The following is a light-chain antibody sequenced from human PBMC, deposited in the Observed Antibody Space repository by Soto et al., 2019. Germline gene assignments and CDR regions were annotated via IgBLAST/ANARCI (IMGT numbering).Light chain of an antibody. CDR3: QQRSNWPIT. V-gene: IGKV3-11*01. J-gene: IGKJ5*01. CDR2: DIS. CDR1: QTVSRN. Sequence: EVVMTQSPATLSVSPGERATLSCRASQTVSRNLAWYQQRPGQAPRLLIYDISNRAAGVPARFSGSGSETDFTLTISSLEPEDFALYYCQQRSNWPITFGQGTRLEIK.